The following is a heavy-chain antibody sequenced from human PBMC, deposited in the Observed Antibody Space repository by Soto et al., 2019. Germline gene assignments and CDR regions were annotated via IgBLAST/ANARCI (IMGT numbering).Heavy chain of an antibody. D-gene: IGHD3-10*01. Sequence: QITLKESGPTLVKPTQTLTLTCTFSGFSLSTSGVGVGWIRQPPGKALEWLALIYWDDDKRYSPSLKSRLTITKDTSKNSVVITMTTMDPVDTAQYYGTHSSNLCYYGSVSDSGFFDPLGQGPLVAVSS. CDR1: GFSLSTSGVG. CDR3: THSSNLCYYGSVSDSGFFDP. CDR2: IYWDDDK. J-gene: IGHJ5*02. V-gene: IGHV2-5*02.